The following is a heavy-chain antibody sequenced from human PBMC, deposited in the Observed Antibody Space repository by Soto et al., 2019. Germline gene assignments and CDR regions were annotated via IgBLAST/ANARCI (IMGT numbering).Heavy chain of an antibody. CDR2: ISGSGGST. CDR1: GFTFDSCA. Sequence: LRLSCAASGFTFDSCAMSWVRQAPGKGLEWILGISGSGGSTYYADSVKGRFTISRDNSKNTLYLQMNSLRADDTAIYYCAKGKTSGWYYFDFWGQGTPVTVSS. CDR3: AKGKTSGWYYFDF. D-gene: IGHD6-19*01. V-gene: IGHV3-23*01. J-gene: IGHJ4*02.